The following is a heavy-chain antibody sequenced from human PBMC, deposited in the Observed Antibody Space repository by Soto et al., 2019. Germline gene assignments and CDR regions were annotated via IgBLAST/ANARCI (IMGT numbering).Heavy chain of an antibody. CDR1: VYSIISGYY. CDR2: LYHSGST. D-gene: IGHD5-18*01. CDR3: ARMYGYSYGYMDY. V-gene: IGHV4-38-2*01. Sequence: SETXSLTCSFSVYSIISGYYWCCIRQPPGKGLEWIGSLYHSGSTSYNPSLKSRVTISVETSKNQLSLKLTSVTAADTAVYYCARMYGYSYGYMDYWGQGTQVTVSS. J-gene: IGHJ4*02.